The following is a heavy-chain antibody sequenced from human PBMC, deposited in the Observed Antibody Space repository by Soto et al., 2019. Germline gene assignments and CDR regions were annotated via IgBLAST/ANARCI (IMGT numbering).Heavy chain of an antibody. CDR1: GYTFTSYG. CDR3: ATQRSEWELSFDY. D-gene: IGHD1-26*01. J-gene: IGHJ4*02. CDR2: ISAYNGNK. Sequence: ASVKVSCKASGYTFTSYGISWVRQAPGQGLEWMGWISAYNGNKKYAQKLQGRVTMTTDTSTSTAYMELRSLRSDDTAVYYCATQRSEWELSFDYWGQGTLVTVSS. V-gene: IGHV1-18*01.